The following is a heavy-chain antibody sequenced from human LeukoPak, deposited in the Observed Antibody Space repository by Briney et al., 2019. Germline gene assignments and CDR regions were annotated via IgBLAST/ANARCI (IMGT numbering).Heavy chain of an antibody. J-gene: IGHJ6*02. D-gene: IGHD3-22*01. CDR1: GYTFTSYG. CDR3: ARYYYDRSGYYSPYLDYYYYYGMDV. CDR2: ISAYNGNT. V-gene: IGHV1-18*01. Sequence: ASVKVSCKASGYTFTSYGISWVRQAPGQGLEWMGWISAYNGNTNYAQKLQGRVTMTTDTSTSTAYMELRSLRSDDTAVYYCARYYYDRSGYYSPYLDYYYYYGMDVWGQGTTVTVSS.